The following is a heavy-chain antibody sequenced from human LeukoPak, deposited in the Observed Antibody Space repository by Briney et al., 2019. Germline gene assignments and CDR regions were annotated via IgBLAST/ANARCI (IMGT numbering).Heavy chain of an antibody. CDR2: ISYDGSNQ. CDR3: AKETLVGNWYFFDY. Sequence: GGSLRHSCAASGFTFSGYGMHWVRPAPGMGLEWVAVISYDGSNQYYADSVKGRFTISRDNSKNTLYLQMNSLRAEDTALYDCAKETLVGNWYFFDYWGQGTLVTVSS. J-gene: IGHJ4*02. D-gene: IGHD6-13*01. CDR1: GFTFSGYG. V-gene: IGHV3-30*18.